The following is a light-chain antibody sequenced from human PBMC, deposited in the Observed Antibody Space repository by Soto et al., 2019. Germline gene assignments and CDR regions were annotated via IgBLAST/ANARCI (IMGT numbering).Light chain of an antibody. J-gene: IGKJ5*01. CDR3: QQRSNWPIT. CDR2: AAS. CDR1: QSVSSN. V-gene: IGKV3-15*01. Sequence: EIVMTQSPATLSVSPGERATLSCRASQSVSSNLAWYQQKPGQAPRLLISAASTRATGIQARFSGSGSGTEFTLTISSLQSEDFAVYYCQQRSNWPITFGQGTRLEIK.